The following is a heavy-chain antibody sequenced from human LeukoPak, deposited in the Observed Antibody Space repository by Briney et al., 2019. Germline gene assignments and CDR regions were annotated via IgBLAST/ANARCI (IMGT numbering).Heavy chain of an antibody. CDR1: GYSISSGYY. D-gene: IGHD3-3*01. J-gene: IGHJ3*02. CDR2: IYHSGST. Sequence: SETLSLTCAVSGYSISSGYYWGWIRQPPGKGLEWIGSIYHSGSTYYNPSLKGRVTISVDTSRNQFSLKLSSVTAADTAVYYCARPRGDYDFWSGYYSTREDALDIWGQGTMVTVSS. CDR3: ARPRGDYDFWSGYYSTREDALDI. V-gene: IGHV4-38-2*01.